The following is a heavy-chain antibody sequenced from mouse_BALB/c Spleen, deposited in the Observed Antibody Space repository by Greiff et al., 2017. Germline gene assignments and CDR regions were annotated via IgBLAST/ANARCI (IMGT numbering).Heavy chain of an antibody. J-gene: IGHJ3*01. V-gene: IGHV1-26*01. CDR2: INPYNGAT. CDR1: GYSFTGYY. CDR3: ARTGPFAY. Sequence: EVQLHQSGPELVKPGASVKISCKASGYSFTGYYMHWVKQSHVKSLEWIGRINPYNGATSYNQNFKDKASLTVDKSSSTAYMELHSLTSEDSAVYYCARTGPFAYWGQGTLVTGSA. D-gene: IGHD3-1*01.